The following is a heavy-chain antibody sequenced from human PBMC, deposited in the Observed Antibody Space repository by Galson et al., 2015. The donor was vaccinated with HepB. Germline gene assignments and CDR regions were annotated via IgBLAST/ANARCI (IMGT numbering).Heavy chain of an antibody. CDR3: ARDFGLPTATTGYGLDV. Sequence: SVKVSCKASGGTFSSYGISWVRQAPGQGLEWMGGIMPIFGTTKYAQKFQGRVTITADESTSTGYMELSSLRSEDTAMYYCARDFGLPTATTGYGLDVWGQGTTVTVSS. CDR2: IMPIFGTT. V-gene: IGHV1-69*13. CDR1: GGTFSSYG. J-gene: IGHJ6*02. D-gene: IGHD1-1*01.